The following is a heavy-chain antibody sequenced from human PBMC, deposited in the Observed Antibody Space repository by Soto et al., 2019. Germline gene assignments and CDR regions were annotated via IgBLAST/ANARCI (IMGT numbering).Heavy chain of an antibody. D-gene: IGHD1-26*01. CDR2: INHSGST. CDR1: GGSFSGYY. J-gene: IGHJ6*02. CDR3: ARGWEGYYYYGMDV. Sequence: PSETLSLTCAVHGGSFSGYYWSWIRQPPGKGLEWIGEINHSGSTNYNPSLKSRVTISVDTSKNQFSLKLSSVTAADTAVYYCARGWEGYYYYGMDVWGQGTTVTVSS. V-gene: IGHV4-34*01.